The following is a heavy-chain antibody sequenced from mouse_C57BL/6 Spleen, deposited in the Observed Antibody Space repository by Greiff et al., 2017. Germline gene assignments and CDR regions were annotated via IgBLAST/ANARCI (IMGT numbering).Heavy chain of an antibody. V-gene: IGHV2-6*01. CDR3: ASRGPLGGFAY. J-gene: IGHJ3*01. CDR2: IWGVGST. Sequence: VQVVESGPGLVAPSQSLSITCTVSGFSLTSYGVDWVRQSPGKGLEWLGVIWGVGSTNYNSALKSRLSIRKDNSKSQVFLKMNSLQTDDTAMYYCASRGPLGGFAYWGQGTLVTVSA. CDR1: GFSLTSYG. D-gene: IGHD3-1*01.